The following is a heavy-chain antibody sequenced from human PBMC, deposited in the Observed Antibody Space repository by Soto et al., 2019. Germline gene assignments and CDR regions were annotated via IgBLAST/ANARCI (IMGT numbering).Heavy chain of an antibody. V-gene: IGHV3-30-3*01. CDR2: ISYDRSNK. J-gene: IGHJ2*01. CDR3: ARDPLWGTAMVLWYFDL. D-gene: IGHD5-18*01. CDR1: GFTFNSYA. Sequence: QVQLVESGGGVVQPGRSLRLSCAASGFTFNSYAMHWVRQAPGKGLEWVAIISYDRSNKYYADSVKGRFTISRDNSKNTLYLQMNSLRAEDTAVYYCARDPLWGTAMVLWYFDLWGRGPLVTVSS.